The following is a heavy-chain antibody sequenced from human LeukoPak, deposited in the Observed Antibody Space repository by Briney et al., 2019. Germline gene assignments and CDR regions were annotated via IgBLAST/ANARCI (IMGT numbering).Heavy chain of an antibody. CDR1: GFTFSSYG. Sequence: GRSLRLSCAASGFTFSSYGMHWVRQARGKGLEWVAVIWYDGSNKYYADSVKGRFTISRDNSKNTLYLQMNSLRAEDTAVYYCARDGQQIIDYWGQGTLVTVSS. D-gene: IGHD6-13*01. CDR2: IWYDGSNK. V-gene: IGHV3-33*01. J-gene: IGHJ4*02. CDR3: ARDGQQIIDY.